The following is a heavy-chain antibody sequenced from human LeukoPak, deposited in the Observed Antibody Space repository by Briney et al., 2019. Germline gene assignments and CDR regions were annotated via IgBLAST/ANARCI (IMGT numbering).Heavy chain of an antibody. Sequence: TRGSLRLSCAASGFTLDDYAMHWVRQAPGKGLEWVSLISGDGGSTYYADSVRGRFTISRDNSKNSLYLQMDSLRTEDTAFYYCAKEIDTLGTNAFDIWGQGTMVTVSS. CDR2: ISGDGGST. J-gene: IGHJ3*02. V-gene: IGHV3-43*02. D-gene: IGHD2-15*01. CDR3: AKEIDTLGTNAFDI. CDR1: GFTLDDYA.